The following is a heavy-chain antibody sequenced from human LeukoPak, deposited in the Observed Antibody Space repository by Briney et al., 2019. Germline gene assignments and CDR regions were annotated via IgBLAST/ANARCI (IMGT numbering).Heavy chain of an antibody. CDR1: GGSIRSYY. J-gene: IGHJ4*02. CDR3: ARSIVSAKVDY. CDR2: IQSSGTT. Sequence: SETLSLTCIVSGGSIRSYYWNRIRQPAGKGLEWIGRIQSSGTTNYNPSLKSRLTMSIDTSKNQFSLRLSSVTAADTAVYYCARSIVSAKVDYWGQGTLVTVSS. V-gene: IGHV4-4*07. D-gene: IGHD3-16*02.